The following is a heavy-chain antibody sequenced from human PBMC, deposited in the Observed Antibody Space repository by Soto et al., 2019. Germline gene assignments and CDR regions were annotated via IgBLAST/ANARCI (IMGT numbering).Heavy chain of an antibody. Sequence: QVLLEQWGAGLLKPSETLSLTCAVYGGSFSGYYWTWIRQPPGRGLEWLGEINHSGITDYNPSLKSRVSISIDTSKTQFTLKLNSVTAVDTAVYYCAVGPRMWLAGGGYWGQGNLVTVSS. CDR2: INHSGIT. J-gene: IGHJ4*02. CDR1: GGSFSGYY. V-gene: IGHV4-34*01. CDR3: AVGPRMWLAGGGY. D-gene: IGHD6-19*01.